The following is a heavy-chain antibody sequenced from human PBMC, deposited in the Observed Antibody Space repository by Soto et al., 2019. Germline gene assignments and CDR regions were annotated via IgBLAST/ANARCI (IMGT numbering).Heavy chain of an antibody. CDR2: IVVGSGNT. CDR3: AVGGDDFWSGPYGMDV. J-gene: IGHJ6*02. V-gene: IGHV1-58*01. CDR1: GFTFTSSA. Sequence: GASVKVSCKASGFTFTSSAVQWVRQARGQRLEWIGWIVVGSGNTNYAQKFQERVTITRDMSTSTAYMELSSLRSEDTAVYYCAVGGDDFWSGPYGMDVWGQGTTVTVSS. D-gene: IGHD3-3*01.